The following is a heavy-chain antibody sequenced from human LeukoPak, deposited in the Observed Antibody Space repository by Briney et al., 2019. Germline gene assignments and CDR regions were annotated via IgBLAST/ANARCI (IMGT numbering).Heavy chain of an antibody. CDR3: ARGVWAPFDY. D-gene: IGHD7-27*01. V-gene: IGHV3-7*01. CDR2: IKQDGSEK. CDR1: GSTFDDYA. J-gene: IGHJ4*02. Sequence: GGSLRLSCAASGSTFDDYAMNWVRQAPGKGLEWVANIKQDGSEKNYVDSVRGRFTISRDNAKNSLILQMNTLRDEDTAVYYCARGVWAPFDYWGQGTLVTVSS.